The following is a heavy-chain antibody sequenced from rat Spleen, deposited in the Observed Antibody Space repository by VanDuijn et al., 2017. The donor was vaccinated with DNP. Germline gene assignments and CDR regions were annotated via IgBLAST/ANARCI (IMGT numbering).Heavy chain of an antibody. Sequence: EVQLVESGGGLVQPGRSMKLSCVASGFSFSSFAMAWVRQAPTKGLEWVASISYDGGNTYYRDSVKGRFTISRDNTKRSLYLQMDSLRSEDTATYYCATGGYLRDWYFDFWGPGTMVTVSS. J-gene: IGHJ1*01. CDR3: ATGGYLRDWYFDF. V-gene: IGHV5-20*01. D-gene: IGHD2-2*01. CDR2: ISYDGGNT. CDR1: GFSFSSFA.